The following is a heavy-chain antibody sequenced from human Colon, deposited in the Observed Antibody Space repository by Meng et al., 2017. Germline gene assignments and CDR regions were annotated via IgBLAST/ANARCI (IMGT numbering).Heavy chain of an antibody. Sequence: GQRVQSGVEVKKPGASVKVSCKASGYTFTDYYIHWVRQAPGQGLEWMGRINPNSDGTNYAQKFQGRVTMTRDTSISTAYMELSRLRSDDTAVYYCARGYLVVVPTAPNAGYWGQGTLVTVSS. J-gene: IGHJ4*02. CDR2: INPNSDGT. D-gene: IGHD2-2*01. CDR1: GYTFTDYY. CDR3: ARGYLVVVPTAPNAGY. V-gene: IGHV1-2*06.